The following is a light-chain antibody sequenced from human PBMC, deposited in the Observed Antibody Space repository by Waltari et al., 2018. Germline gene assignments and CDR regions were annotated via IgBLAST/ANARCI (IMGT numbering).Light chain of an antibody. V-gene: IGLV2-8*01. CDR3: SSYAHNNHFV. J-gene: IGLJ1*01. CDR1: TSDVGAYNY. CDR2: EVT. Sequence: QSVLTQPPSATGSPGQSVTISCTGTTSDVGAYNYVSWYQQHPGKVPKPLLYEVTKRPSGVPDRFSGSKSGNTASLTVSGLQADDEADYYCSSYAHNNHFVFGTGTKVTVL.